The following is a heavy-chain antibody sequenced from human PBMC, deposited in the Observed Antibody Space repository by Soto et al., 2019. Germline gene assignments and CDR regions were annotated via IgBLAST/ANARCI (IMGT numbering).Heavy chain of an antibody. CDR3: ARDHCSTSSCYTVWLDP. V-gene: IGHV3-74*01. J-gene: IGHJ5*02. D-gene: IGHD2-2*02. CDR2: INSDGSTT. Sequence: EGSLRLACAASGFTFSNYWMHWVRQVPGKGLVWVSRINSDGSTTNYADSVKGRFTISRDNATNTLYLHMNSLRAEDTAVYYCARDHCSTSSCYTVWLDPWGQGTLVTVSS. CDR1: GFTFSNYW.